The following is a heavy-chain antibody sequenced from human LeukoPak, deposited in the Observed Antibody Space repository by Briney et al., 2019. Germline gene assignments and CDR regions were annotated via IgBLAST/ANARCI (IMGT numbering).Heavy chain of an antibody. Sequence: SETLSLTCAVYGGSFSGYYWSWIRQPPGKGLEWIGEINPSGSTNYNPSLKSRVTISVDTSKNQFSLKLSSVTAADTAVYYCAGVPGGTWFDPWGQGTLVTVSS. CDR1: GGSFSGYY. CDR3: AGVPGGTWFDP. V-gene: IGHV4-34*01. J-gene: IGHJ5*02. D-gene: IGHD1-26*01. CDR2: INPSGST.